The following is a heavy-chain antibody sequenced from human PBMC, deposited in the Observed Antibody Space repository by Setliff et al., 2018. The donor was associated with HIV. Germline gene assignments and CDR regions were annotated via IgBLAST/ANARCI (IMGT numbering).Heavy chain of an antibody. CDR1: GFTFSTYW. CDR2: IKHDGSEK. CDR3: VLGGLSSGWGVN. J-gene: IGHJ4*02. Sequence: QPGGSLRLSCAASGFTFSTYWMSWVRQAPGKGLEWVANIKHDGSEKFCVDSVRGRFTISRDNSRNTLYLQMNSLRTEDTAVYYCVLGGLSSGWGVNWGQGTLVTVSS. D-gene: IGHD6-19*01. V-gene: IGHV3-7*03.